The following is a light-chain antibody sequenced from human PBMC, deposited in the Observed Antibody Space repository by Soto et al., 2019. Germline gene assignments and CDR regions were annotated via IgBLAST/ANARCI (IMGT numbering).Light chain of an antibody. CDR3: LQDYTYPRT. V-gene: IGKV1-6*01. CDR2: GAS. CDR1: QGIRDD. Sequence: AIQMTQSPSSLSASVGDRVTITCRASQGIRDDLGWYQQKPGKAPKVLIFGASNLQSGVPSRFNGSGSGRDFTLTISSLQPEDFATYYCLQDYTYPRTFGQGTKVEIK. J-gene: IGKJ1*01.